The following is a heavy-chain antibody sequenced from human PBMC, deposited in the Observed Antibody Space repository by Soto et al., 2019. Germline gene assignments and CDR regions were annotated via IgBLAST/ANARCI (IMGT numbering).Heavy chain of an antibody. J-gene: IGHJ3*02. Sequence: GGSLRLSCAASGFTFSSYSMNWVRQAPGKGPEWVSYISSSSSTIYYADSVKGRFTISRDNAKNSLYLQMNSLRDEDTAVYYCARDLYTYYYDSSGYHDAFDIWGQGTMVTVSS. CDR2: ISSSSSTI. D-gene: IGHD3-22*01. CDR1: GFTFSSYS. CDR3: ARDLYTYYYDSSGYHDAFDI. V-gene: IGHV3-48*02.